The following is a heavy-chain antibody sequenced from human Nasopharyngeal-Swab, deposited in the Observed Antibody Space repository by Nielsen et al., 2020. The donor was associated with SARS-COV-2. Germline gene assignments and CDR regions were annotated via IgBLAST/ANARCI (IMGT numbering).Heavy chain of an antibody. D-gene: IGHD3/OR15-3a*01. V-gene: IGHV3-30*18. CDR2: ISYDGSNK. J-gene: IGHJ2*01. CDR1: GFTFSSYW. CDR3: AKDSVIFDYSRHWYFDL. Sequence: GESLKISCAASGFTFSSYWMHWVRQAPGKGLEWVAVISYDGSNKYYADSVKGRFTISRDNSKNTLYLQMNSLRAEDTAVYYCAKDSVIFDYSRHWYFDLWGRGTLVTVSS.